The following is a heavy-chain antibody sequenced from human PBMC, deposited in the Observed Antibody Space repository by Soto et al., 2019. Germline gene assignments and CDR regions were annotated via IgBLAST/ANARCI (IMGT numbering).Heavy chain of an antibody. CDR2: IATYNSNK. CDR3: ARVLRGVVNWFDP. V-gene: IGHV1-18*01. Sequence: ASVKVSGKTSGDTFTNFGLSWVRQAPGQGLEWMGWIATYNSNKNYAQKFQGRLTLTTDTSTSTGYMELKSLEYDDTAVYYCARVLRGVVNWFDPWGQGTLVTVSS. CDR1: GDTFTNFG. D-gene: IGHD3-10*01. J-gene: IGHJ5*02.